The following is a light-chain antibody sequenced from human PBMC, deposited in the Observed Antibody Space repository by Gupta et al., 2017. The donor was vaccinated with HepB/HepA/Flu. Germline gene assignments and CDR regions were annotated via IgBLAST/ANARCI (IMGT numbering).Light chain of an antibody. V-gene: IGLV1-44*01. J-gene: IGLJ3*02. Sequence: QSELTQPPSASGPPGQRVTISCSGSSSNIGVNTVSWYQQVPGMAPKLLIYSDHQRPSGVPDRFSGSKSGTSASLAISGLQSEDETDYYCAAWDDSLNGMMFGGGTKLTVL. CDR3: AAWDDSLNGMM. CDR1: SSNIGVNT. CDR2: SDH.